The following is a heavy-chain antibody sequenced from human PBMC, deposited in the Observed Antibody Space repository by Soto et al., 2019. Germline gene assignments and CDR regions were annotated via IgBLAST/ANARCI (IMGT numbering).Heavy chain of an antibody. CDR3: ARSTGSKLAY. CDR1: GGSISSGGYY. J-gene: IGHJ4*02. Sequence: SETLSLTCTVSGGSISSGGYYWSWIRQHPGKGLEWIGYIYYSGSTYYNPSLKSRVTISVDTSKNQFSLKLSSVTAADTAVYYCARSTGSKLAYWGQGTLVTVSS. D-gene: IGHD6-6*01. V-gene: IGHV4-31*03. CDR2: IYYSGST.